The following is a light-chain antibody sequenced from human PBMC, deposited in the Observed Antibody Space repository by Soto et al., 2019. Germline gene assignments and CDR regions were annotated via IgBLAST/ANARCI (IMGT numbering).Light chain of an antibody. CDR3: QSFDSSLGGWL. CDR2: GDT. Sequence: QSVLTQPPSVSGAPGQRVTISCTGSRSNIGAGFDVHWYQQLPGTAPKLLISGDTNRPSGVSDRFPGSKSGTSASLAITGLRAEDEADYYCQSFDSSLGGWLFGGGTKVTVL. CDR1: RSNIGAGFD. J-gene: IGLJ3*02. V-gene: IGLV1-40*01.